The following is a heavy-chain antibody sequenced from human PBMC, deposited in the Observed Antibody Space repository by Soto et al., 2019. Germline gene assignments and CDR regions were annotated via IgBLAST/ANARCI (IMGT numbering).Heavy chain of an antibody. Sequence: KTSETLSLTCAVYGGSFSGYYWSWIRQPPGKGLEWIGEINHSGSTNYNPSLKSRVTISVDTSKNQFSLKLSSVTAADTAVYYCAREPELPSKTKWFDPWGQGTLVTVS. V-gene: IGHV4-34*01. CDR2: INHSGST. D-gene: IGHD1-7*01. CDR1: GGSFSGYY. CDR3: AREPELPSKTKWFDP. J-gene: IGHJ5*02.